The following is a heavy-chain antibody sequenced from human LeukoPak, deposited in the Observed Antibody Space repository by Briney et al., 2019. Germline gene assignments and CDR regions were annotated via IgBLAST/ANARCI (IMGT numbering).Heavy chain of an antibody. CDR3: AKQGSPDYYYYGMDV. CDR1: GFTFSSYA. J-gene: IGHJ6*02. Sequence: GGSLRLSCAASGFTFSSYAMSWVRQAPGKGLEWVSAISGGGGSTYYADSVKGRFTISRDNSKNTLYLQMNSLRAEHTAVYYCAKQGSPDYYYYGMDVWGQGTTVTVSS. V-gene: IGHV3-23*01. CDR2: ISGGGGST.